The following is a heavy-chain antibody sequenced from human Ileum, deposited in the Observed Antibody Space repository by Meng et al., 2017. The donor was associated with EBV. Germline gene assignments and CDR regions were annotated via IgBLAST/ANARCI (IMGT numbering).Heavy chain of an antibody. CDR2: TSHSGST. D-gene: IGHD3-22*01. CDR1: GGSIRRSDW. CDR3: ASSDYYRSDY. Sequence: QVQMQGAGPGLLKPSETLSLTCAVSGGSIRRSDWWRWVRQPPGKGLEWIGETSHSGSTNYSPSLKSRVTISLDKSKNQLSLKLNSVTAADTAVYYCASSDYYRSDYWGQGTLVTVSS. V-gene: IGHV4-4*02. J-gene: IGHJ4*02.